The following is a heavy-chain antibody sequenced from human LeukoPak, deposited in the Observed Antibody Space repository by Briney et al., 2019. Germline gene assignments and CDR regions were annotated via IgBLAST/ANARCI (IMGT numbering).Heavy chain of an antibody. Sequence: GGSLRLSCAASGFTFSSYAMSWVRQAPGKGLEWVSAISGSGGSTYYADSVKGRFTISRDNSKNTLYLQMNSLRAEDTAAYYCAHIPVANYYYYGMDVWGLGTTVTVSS. CDR1: GFTFSSYA. CDR3: AHIPVANYYYYGMDV. J-gene: IGHJ6*02. CDR2: ISGSGGST. V-gene: IGHV3-23*01. D-gene: IGHD6-19*01.